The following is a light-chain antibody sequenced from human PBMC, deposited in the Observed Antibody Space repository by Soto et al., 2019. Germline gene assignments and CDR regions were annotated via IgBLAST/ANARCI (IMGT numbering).Light chain of an antibody. Sequence: QSVLTQPASVSGSPGQSITISCTGTSSDVGGYNSVSWYQQHPGKAPKLMIYEVSHRPSGVSNRFSGSQSANTASLTISGLQAEDEADYYCSSFTTSTTYVFGTGTKVPVL. V-gene: IGLV2-14*01. J-gene: IGLJ1*01. CDR2: EVS. CDR1: SSDVGGYNS. CDR3: SSFTTSTTYV.